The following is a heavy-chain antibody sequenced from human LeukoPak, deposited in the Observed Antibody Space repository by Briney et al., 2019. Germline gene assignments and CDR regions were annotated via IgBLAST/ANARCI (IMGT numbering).Heavy chain of an antibody. V-gene: IGHV4-38-2*02. CDR3: ARDLSGSSWSFFDY. J-gene: IGHJ4*02. CDR1: GYSISTGYY. Sequence: SETLSLTCTVSGYSISTGYYWDWIRQPPGKGLEWIGTFYHGGSTYYNPSLKSRVTISVDTSKNQFSLKLSSVTAADTAVYYCARDLSGSSWSFFDYWGQGTLVTVSS. D-gene: IGHD6-13*01. CDR2: FYHGGST.